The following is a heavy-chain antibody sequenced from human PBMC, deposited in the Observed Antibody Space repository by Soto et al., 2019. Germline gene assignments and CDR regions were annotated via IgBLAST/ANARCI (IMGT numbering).Heavy chain of an antibody. J-gene: IGHJ4*02. CDR1: GGTVSSGSYY. D-gene: IGHD4-17*01. CDR2: IYHSGST. V-gene: IGHV4-30-2*01. CDR3: ARGSVTTVTTFDY. Sequence: AYETLCLTCTVSGGTVSSGSYYWSWIRQPPGKGLEWIGYIYHSGSTYYNPSLKSRVTISVDRSKNQFSLKLSSVTAADTAVYYCARGSVTTVTTFDYWGQGTLVTLSS.